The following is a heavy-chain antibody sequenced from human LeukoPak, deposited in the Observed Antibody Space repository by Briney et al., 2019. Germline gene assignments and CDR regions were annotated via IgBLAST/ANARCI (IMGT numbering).Heavy chain of an antibody. CDR3: ARDPWTNSDYDGFDY. D-gene: IGHD5-12*01. CDR2: ISSSSSYI. Sequence: GGSLRLSCAASGFTFSGYRMNWVRQAPGRGLEWVSSISSSSSYIYYADSVKGRFTISRDNAKNSQYLQMNSLRAEDTAVYYCARDPWTNSDYDGFDYWGQGTLVTVSS. CDR1: GFTFSGYR. J-gene: IGHJ4*02. V-gene: IGHV3-21*01.